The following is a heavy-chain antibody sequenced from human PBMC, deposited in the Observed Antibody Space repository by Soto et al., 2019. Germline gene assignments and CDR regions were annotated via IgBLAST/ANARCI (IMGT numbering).Heavy chain of an antibody. CDR1: GFTFSSYG. V-gene: IGHV3-30*18. CDR2: ISYDGSNK. J-gene: IGHJ4*02. D-gene: IGHD6-19*01. Sequence: GGSLRLSCAASGFTFSSYGMHWVRQAPGKGLEWVAVISYDGSNKYYADSVKGRFTISRDNSKNTLYLQMNSLRAEDTAVYYCAKPTSGYSSGWYGYWGQGTLVTVSS. CDR3: AKPTSGYSSGWYGY.